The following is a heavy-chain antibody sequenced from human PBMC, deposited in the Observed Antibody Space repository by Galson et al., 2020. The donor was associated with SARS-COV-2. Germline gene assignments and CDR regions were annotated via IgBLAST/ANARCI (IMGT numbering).Heavy chain of an antibody. J-gene: IGHJ5*02. D-gene: IGHD3-10*01. CDR1: GYSFTSSW. Sequence: GESLKISCKGSGYSFTSSWIRWVRQMPGKGLEWMGIIYPGDSDTRYSPSFQGQVTISADKSISTAYLQWSSLKASDTAMYYCARGSGSYYNWFDPWGQGTLVTVSS. CDR3: ARGSGSYYNWFDP. V-gene: IGHV5-51*01. CDR2: IYPGDSDT.